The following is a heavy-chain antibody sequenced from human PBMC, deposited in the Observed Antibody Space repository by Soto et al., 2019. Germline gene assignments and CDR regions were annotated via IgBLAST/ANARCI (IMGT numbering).Heavy chain of an antibody. J-gene: IGHJ3*02. CDR1: GFTFSDYY. D-gene: IGHD6-19*01. CDR3: ARDSLRKRTYIGVAGIYAFDI. V-gene: IGHV3-11*01. Sequence: GGSLRLSCAPSGFTFSDYYMSGIRQAPGKGLEWVSYISSSRSTIYYADTVKGRCTISRNNGKNSLYMQMSSLRAEDTAVYSCARDSLRKRTYIGVAGIYAFDIWGQGTMVTVSS. CDR2: ISSSRSTI.